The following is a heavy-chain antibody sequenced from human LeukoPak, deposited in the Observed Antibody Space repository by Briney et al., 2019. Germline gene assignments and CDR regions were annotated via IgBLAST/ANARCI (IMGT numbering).Heavy chain of an antibody. CDR2: IRYDGSNK. D-gene: IGHD3-22*01. CDR3: AKDFGPVDQWLLPLDAFDI. CDR1: GFTFSSYG. Sequence: GGSLRLSCAASGFTFSSYGMHWVRQAPGKGLEWVAFIRYDGSNKDYADSVKGRFTISRDNSKNTLYLQMNSLRAEDTAVYYCAKDFGPVDQWLLPLDAFDIWGQGTMVTVSS. V-gene: IGHV3-30*02. J-gene: IGHJ3*02.